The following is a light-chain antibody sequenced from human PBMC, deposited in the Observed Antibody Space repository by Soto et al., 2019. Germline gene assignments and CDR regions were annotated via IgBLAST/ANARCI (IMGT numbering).Light chain of an antibody. V-gene: IGLV2-11*01. Sequence: QSVLTQPRSVSGSPGQSVTISCTGTSSDVGRHNFVSWYQQRPGTAPKLMMNDVTERPSGVPDRFSGSKSGNTASLTISGLRAEDEADYYCCSFAGGLFVFGTGTKVTVL. CDR2: DVT. CDR1: SSDVGRHNF. CDR3: CSFAGGLFV. J-gene: IGLJ1*01.